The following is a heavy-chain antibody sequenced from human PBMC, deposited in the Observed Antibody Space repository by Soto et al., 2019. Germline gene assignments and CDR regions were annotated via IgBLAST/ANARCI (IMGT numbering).Heavy chain of an antibody. CDR1: GFTFTSYA. D-gene: IGHD3-9*01. J-gene: IGHJ4*02. V-gene: IGHV3-30-3*01. CDR3: ARVQDILTAYLDY. CDR2: ISYDGSNK. Sequence: GGSLRLSCAASGFTFTSYAMHWVRQAPGKGLEWVAVISYDGSNKYYADSVKGRFTISRDNSKNTLYLQMNSLRAEDTAVYYCARVQDILTAYLDYWGQGTLVTVPQ.